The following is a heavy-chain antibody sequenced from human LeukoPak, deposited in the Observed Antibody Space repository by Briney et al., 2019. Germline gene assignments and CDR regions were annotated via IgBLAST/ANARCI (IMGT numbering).Heavy chain of an antibody. Sequence: GGSLRLSCAGTGFTFTSYAKTWVRQAPGMGLEWVSAMSGSGASTYYADSARGRFTISRDDSKNTLYLQMNSLRADDTAVYYCARGSSASTYYNMDVWGKGTTVTVSS. CDR1: GFTFTSYA. D-gene: IGHD3-22*01. J-gene: IGHJ6*03. CDR3: ARGSSASTYYNMDV. V-gene: IGHV3-23*01. CDR2: MSGSGAST.